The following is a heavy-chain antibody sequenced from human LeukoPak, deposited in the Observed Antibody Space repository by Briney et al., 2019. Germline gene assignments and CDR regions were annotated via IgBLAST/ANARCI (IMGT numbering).Heavy chain of an antibody. CDR3: SRDGGEGGNSAFDI. V-gene: IGHV3-72*01. CDR1: GCTYIDYF. Sequence: GWALPHSCPYSGCTYIDYFLDWVRQPPSREGAGVGRSSRGSNSETTEYAASVKGRFTISRDDSKNSLYLHMNSLKTEDTAVYHCSRDGGEGGNSAFDIWGQGTMVTVSS. D-gene: IGHD3-16*01. J-gene: IGHJ3*02. CDR2: SSRGSNSETT.